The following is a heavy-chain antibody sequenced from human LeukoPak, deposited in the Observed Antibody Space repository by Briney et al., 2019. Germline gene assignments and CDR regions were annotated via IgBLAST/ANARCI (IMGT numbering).Heavy chain of an antibody. Sequence: GRSLRLSCAASGFTFDDYAMHWVRQAPGKGLEWVSGISWNSGSICYADSVKGRFTISRDNAKNSLYLQMNSLRAEDTALYYCAKDDGGSFDYWGQGTLVTVSS. CDR1: GFTFDDYA. CDR3: AKDDGGSFDY. J-gene: IGHJ4*02. V-gene: IGHV3-9*01. CDR2: ISWNSGSI.